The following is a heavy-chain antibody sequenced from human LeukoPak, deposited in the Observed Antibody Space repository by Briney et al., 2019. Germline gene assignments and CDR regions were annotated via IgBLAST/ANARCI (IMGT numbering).Heavy chain of an antibody. CDR3: ARGDIVLMVYAPSAGFNY. V-gene: IGHV4-34*01. J-gene: IGHJ4*02. CDR1: GGSFSGYY. CDR2: INHSGST. D-gene: IGHD2-8*01. Sequence: SSETLSLTCAVYGGSFSGYYWSWIRQPPGKGLEWIGEINHSGSTNYNPSLKSRVTISVDTSKNQFSLKLSSVTAADTAVYYCARGDIVLMVYAPSAGFNYWGQGTLVTVSS.